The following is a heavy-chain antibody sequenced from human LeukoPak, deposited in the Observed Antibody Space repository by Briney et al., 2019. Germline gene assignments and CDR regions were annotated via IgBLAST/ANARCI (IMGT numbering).Heavy chain of an antibody. CDR3: ADRYHVDGMDV. J-gene: IGHJ6*02. CDR1: GGTFSSYA. D-gene: IGHD1-14*01. Sequence: ASVKVSCKASGGTFSSYAISWVRQAPGQGLEWMGRIIPILGIANYAQKFQGRVTITADKSTSTAYMELSSLRSEDTAVYYCADRYHVDGMDVWGQGTTVTVSS. CDR2: IIPILGIA. V-gene: IGHV1-69*04.